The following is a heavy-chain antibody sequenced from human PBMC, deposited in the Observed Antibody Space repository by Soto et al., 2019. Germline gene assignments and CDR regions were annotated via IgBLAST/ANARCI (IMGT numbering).Heavy chain of an antibody. CDR1: GGSLSSGGYY. J-gene: IGHJ5*02. CDR3: ARDGLGDCHGDCSDGWFDP. CDR2: IYYSGST. Sequence: QVQLQESGPGLVKPSQTLSLTCTVSGGSLSSGGYYWSWIRQHPGEGLEWIGYIYYSGSTSYNPSLKSRVTISVDRSQNQFSLKLNSVTAADTAVYYCARDGLGDCHGDCSDGWFDPWGQGTLVTVSS. D-gene: IGHD2-21*02. V-gene: IGHV4-31*03.